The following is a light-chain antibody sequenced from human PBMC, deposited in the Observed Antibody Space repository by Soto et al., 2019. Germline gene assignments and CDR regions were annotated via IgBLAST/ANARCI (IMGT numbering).Light chain of an antibody. CDR2: DAS. V-gene: IGKV3-20*01. Sequence: EIVLTQSPGTLSLSPGERATLSCRASQSVSGTFLAWYQQKPGQAPSLLIYDASIRATGIPDRFSGSGSGTDFTLTISRLAPEDFAVDYCQHYGSSPQAFGQGTKVDIK. CDR1: QSVSGTF. CDR3: QHYGSSPQA. J-gene: IGKJ1*01.